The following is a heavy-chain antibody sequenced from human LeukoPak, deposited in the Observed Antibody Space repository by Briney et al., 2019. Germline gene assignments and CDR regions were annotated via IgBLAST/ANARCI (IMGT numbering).Heavy chain of an antibody. Sequence: PGRSLRLSCAASGFTFSSYAMHWVRQAPGKGLEWVAVISYDGSNKYYADSVKGRFTISRDNSKNTLYLRMNSLRAEDTAVYYCASRGYDSSGPWGQGTLVTVSS. V-gene: IGHV3-30-3*01. CDR1: GFTFSSYA. D-gene: IGHD3-22*01. CDR3: ASRGYDSSGP. CDR2: ISYDGSNK. J-gene: IGHJ4*02.